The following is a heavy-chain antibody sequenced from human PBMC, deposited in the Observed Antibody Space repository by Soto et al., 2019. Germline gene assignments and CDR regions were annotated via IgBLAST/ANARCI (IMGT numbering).Heavy chain of an antibody. Sequence: GSLRLSCAASGVSFSSYWMSWVRLVPGKGLELVANIKEDGSHKYYVDSVKGRFTISRDNARNSLFLQMNSLRADDTATYYCARDGNDYNSRAFDIWGQGTAVTVSS. V-gene: IGHV3-7*03. CDR3: ARDGNDYNSRAFDI. CDR1: GVSFSSYW. D-gene: IGHD3-22*01. J-gene: IGHJ3*02. CDR2: IKEDGSHK.